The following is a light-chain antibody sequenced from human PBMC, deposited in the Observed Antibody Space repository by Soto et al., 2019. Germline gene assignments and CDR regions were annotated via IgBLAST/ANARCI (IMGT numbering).Light chain of an antibody. CDR2: DAS. V-gene: IGKV1-33*01. CDR1: QDISNY. Sequence: DIQMTQSPSSLSASVGDRVTITCQASQDISNYLNWYQQKPGKAPKLLIYDASNLETGVPSRFSGSGSGTDFTVTMSSLQPEDIATYYCQQYDNPLTFAPETKVAIK. J-gene: IGKJ3*01. CDR3: QQYDNPLT.